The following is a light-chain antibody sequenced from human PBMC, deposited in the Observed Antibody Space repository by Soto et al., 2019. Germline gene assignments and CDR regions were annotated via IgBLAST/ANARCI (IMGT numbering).Light chain of an antibody. J-gene: IGLJ2*01. CDR3: QSYDSSLRV. CDR2: GNP. CDR1: SSNIGAGYD. Sequence: QSVLTQPPSVSGAPGQRVTISCTRSSSNIGAGYDVHWYQQLPGTAPKLLIYGNPNRPSGVPDRFSGSKSGTSASLAITGLQAEDEADYYCQSYDSSLRVFGGGTKVTVL. V-gene: IGLV1-40*01.